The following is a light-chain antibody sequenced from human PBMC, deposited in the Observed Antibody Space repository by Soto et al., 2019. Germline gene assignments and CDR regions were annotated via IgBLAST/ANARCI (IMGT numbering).Light chain of an antibody. Sequence: QSALTQPASVSGSPGQSITISCTGTSSDVGGYKYVSWYQQHPGKAPKLMIYEVSNRPSGVSNRFCGSKSGNTASLTISGLQAEDEADYYCSSYTSSSTWVFGGGTKLTVL. CDR1: SSDVGGYKY. J-gene: IGLJ3*02. CDR3: SSYTSSSTWV. V-gene: IGLV2-14*01. CDR2: EVS.